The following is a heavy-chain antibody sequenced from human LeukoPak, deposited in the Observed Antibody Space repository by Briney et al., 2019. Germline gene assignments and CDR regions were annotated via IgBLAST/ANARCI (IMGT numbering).Heavy chain of an antibody. CDR2: ISGSGGST. J-gene: IGHJ5*02. V-gene: IGHV3-23*01. CDR1: GFTFSSYA. CDR3: AKDCMAIVATIGWFDP. D-gene: IGHD5-12*01. Sequence: GSLRLSCAASGFTFSSYAMSWVRQAPGKGLEWVSAISGSGGSTYYADSVKGRFTISRGNSKNTLYLQMNSLRAEDTAVYYCAKDCMAIVATIGWFDPWGQGTLVTVSS.